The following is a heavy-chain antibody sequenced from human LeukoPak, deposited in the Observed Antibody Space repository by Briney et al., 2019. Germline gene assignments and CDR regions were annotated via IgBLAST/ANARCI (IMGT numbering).Heavy chain of an antibody. V-gene: IGHV3-20*04. CDR3: ARAPFCSSSTGCYFEDWFDP. D-gene: IGHD2-2*01. Sequence: GGSLRLSCTASGFKFDDYDMSWVRQVPGKGLEWVSGITWNGDKTGYADSVRGRFAISRDNTKKSLYLPMSSLRAEDTALYYCARAPFCSSSTGCYFEDWFDPWGPGTLVTVSS. CDR1: GFKFDDYD. J-gene: IGHJ5*02. CDR2: ITWNGDKT.